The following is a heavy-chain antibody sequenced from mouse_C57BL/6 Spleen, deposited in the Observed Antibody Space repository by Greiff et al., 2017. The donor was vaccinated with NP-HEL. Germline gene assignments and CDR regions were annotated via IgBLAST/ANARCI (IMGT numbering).Heavy chain of an antibody. D-gene: IGHD2-4*01. J-gene: IGHJ1*03. CDR1: GFSFNTYA. Sequence: EVQLQQSGGGLVQPKGSLKLSCAASGFSFNTYAMNWVRQAPGKGVEWVARIRSKSNNYATYYADSVKDRFTISRDDSESMLYLQMNNLKTEDTAMYYCVRQSYYDYDDWYFDVWGTGTTVTVSS. CDR2: IRSKSNNYAT. CDR3: VRQSYYDYDDWYFDV. V-gene: IGHV10-1*01.